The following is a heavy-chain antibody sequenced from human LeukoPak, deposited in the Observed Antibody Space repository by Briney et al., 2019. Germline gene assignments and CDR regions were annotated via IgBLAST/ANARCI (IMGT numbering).Heavy chain of an antibody. D-gene: IGHD3-16*01. CDR3: ARDRLGAEYDY. CDR2: KKQDGTEK. J-gene: IGHJ4*02. Sequence: GGSLRLSCAASGFTFSTYWMSWVRQAPGKGLEWVANKKQDGTEKYYVDSVKGRFTISRDNAKKSLYLQMNSLRAEDTAVYYCARDRLGAEYDYWGQGTLVSVSS. CDR1: GFTFSTYW. V-gene: IGHV3-7*01.